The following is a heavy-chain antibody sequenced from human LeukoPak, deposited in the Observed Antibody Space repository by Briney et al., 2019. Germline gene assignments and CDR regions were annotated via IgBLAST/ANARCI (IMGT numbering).Heavy chain of an antibody. CDR1: GGSISSYY. CDR2: IYYSGST. D-gene: IGHD6-19*01. V-gene: IGHV4-59*01. Sequence: SETLSLTCTVSGGSISSYYWSWIRQPPGKGLEWIGYIYYSGSTNYNPSLKSRVTISVDTSKNQFSLKLSSVTAADTAVYYCARGTIRCSGCPGVFDYWGQGTLVTVSS. J-gene: IGHJ4*02. CDR3: ARGTIRCSGCPGVFDY.